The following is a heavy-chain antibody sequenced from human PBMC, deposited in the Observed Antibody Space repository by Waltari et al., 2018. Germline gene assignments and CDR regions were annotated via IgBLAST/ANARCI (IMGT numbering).Heavy chain of an antibody. CDR2: IYYSGST. Sequence: QLQLQESGPGLVKPSETLSPTCTASGGPIRSSSYYWGWIRQPPGKGLEWIGSIYYSGSTYYNPSLRSRVTISVDTSKNQFSLKLSSVTAADTAVYYCAGGYGAAASYWGQGTLVTVSS. CDR1: GGPIRSSSYY. D-gene: IGHD6-13*01. J-gene: IGHJ4*02. V-gene: IGHV4-39*07. CDR3: AGGYGAAASY.